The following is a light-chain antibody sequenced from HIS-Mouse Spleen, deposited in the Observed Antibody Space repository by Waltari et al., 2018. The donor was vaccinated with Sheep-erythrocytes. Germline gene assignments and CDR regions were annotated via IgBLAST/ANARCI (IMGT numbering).Light chain of an antibody. J-gene: IGLJ3*02. Sequence: QSALTQPPSASGSPGQSVTIPCTGTSSDFGGYTYVSWYHQHPGKAPKRMIYEVSKRPSGVPDLFSGSKSGNTASLTVSGLQAEDEADYYCSSYAGSNNWVFGGGTKLTVL. CDR3: SSYAGSNNWV. CDR2: EVS. CDR1: SSDFGGYTY. V-gene: IGLV2-8*01.